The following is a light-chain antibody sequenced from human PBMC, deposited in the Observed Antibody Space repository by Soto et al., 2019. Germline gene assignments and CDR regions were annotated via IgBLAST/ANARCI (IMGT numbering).Light chain of an antibody. V-gene: IGKV1-8*01. Sequence: IQMTQSPSPLSASVGDRVTITCRASQGISSYLAWYQQKPGKAPKLLIYAASTLQSGVPSRFSGSGSGTDFTLTISCLQSEDFATYYCQQYYSYPRTFGQGTKVDIK. CDR2: AAS. CDR3: QQYYSYPRT. J-gene: IGKJ1*01. CDR1: QGISSY.